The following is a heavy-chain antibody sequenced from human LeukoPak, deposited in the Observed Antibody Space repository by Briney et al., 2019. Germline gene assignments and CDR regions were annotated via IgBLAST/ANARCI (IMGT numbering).Heavy chain of an antibody. J-gene: IGHJ6*02. V-gene: IGHV4-34*01. CDR2: INHSGST. CDR1: GGSFSGYY. CDR3: ARDRLRYFDWLSPRYYYYYGMGV. Sequence: SETLSLTCAVYGGSFSGYYWSWIRQPPGKGLEWIGEINHSGSTNYNPSPKSRVTISVDTSKNQFSLKLSSVTAADTAVYYCARDRLRYFDWLSPRYYYYYGMGVWGQGTTVTVSS. D-gene: IGHD3-9*01.